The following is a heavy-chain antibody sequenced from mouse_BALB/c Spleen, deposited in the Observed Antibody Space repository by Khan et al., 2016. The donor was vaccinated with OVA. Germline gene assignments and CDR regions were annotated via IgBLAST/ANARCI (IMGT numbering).Heavy chain of an antibody. CDR1: GYTFTNYG. Sequence: LVESGPELKKPGETVKISCKASGYTFTNYGMNWVKQAPGKGLKWMGWINTYTGEPTYADDFKGRFVFSLETSASTAYLQISNLKNEDMTTYFCARISSYWYSDVWGAATTVTVSS. D-gene: IGHD6-2*01. CDR3: ARISSYWYSDV. V-gene: IGHV9-1*02. J-gene: IGHJ1*01. CDR2: INTYTGEP.